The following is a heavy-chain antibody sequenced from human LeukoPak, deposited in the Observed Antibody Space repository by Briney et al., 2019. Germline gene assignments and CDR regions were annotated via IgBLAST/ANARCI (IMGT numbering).Heavy chain of an antibody. V-gene: IGHV4-34*01. J-gene: IGHJ5*02. CDR3: AGGADCSSTCCYLVDP. D-gene: IGHD2-2*01. CDR2: INHSGST. Sequence: PSETLSLTCAVYGGSFSGYYWSWIRQPPGKGLEWIGEINHSGSTNYNPSLKSRVAISVDTSKNQFSLKLISVTAADTAVYYCAGGADCSSTCCYLVDPWGQGTLVTVSS. CDR1: GGSFSGYY.